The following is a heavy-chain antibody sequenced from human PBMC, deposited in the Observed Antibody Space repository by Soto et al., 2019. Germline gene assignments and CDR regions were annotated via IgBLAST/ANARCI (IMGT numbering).Heavy chain of an antibody. Sequence: GGALRRSGAPCGFTLSYYAMISFRQAPGKGLEWVSAISGSGGSTYYADSVKGRFTISRDNSKNTLDLQMNSLRAEDTALYYCAKHWELRHFDYLGQRTPVTGSS. CDR3: AKHWELRHFDY. D-gene: IGHD3-10*01. V-gene: IGHV3-23*01. CDR1: GFTLSYYA. J-gene: IGHJ4*02. CDR2: ISGSGGST.